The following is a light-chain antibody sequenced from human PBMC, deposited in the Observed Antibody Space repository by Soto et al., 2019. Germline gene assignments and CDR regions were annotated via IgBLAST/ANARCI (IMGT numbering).Light chain of an antibody. V-gene: IGKV3-20*01. Sequence: EIVLTQSPGTLSLSPGERATLSCRASQSVSSSYLAWYQQKPGQAPRLLIYGASNRATGIPDRFSGSGSGTDLTLTISRLEPEEIAIYYCQQYGSSPYTFGQGTKLEIK. CDR1: QSVSSSY. CDR3: QQYGSSPYT. CDR2: GAS. J-gene: IGKJ2*01.